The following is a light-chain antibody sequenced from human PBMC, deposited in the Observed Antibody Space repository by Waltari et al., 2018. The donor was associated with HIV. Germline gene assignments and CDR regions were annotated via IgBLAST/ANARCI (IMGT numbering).Light chain of an antibody. Sequence: QSVLTQPPSVSGAPGQRVTISCTGSSSNIGAGFDVHWYQQLPGTAPKLLIYGNSNRPSGVPDRFSDSKSGTSASLAITVLQAEDEADYYCQSYDSSLSGAVFGGGTQLTVL. CDR2: GNS. J-gene: IGLJ7*01. V-gene: IGLV1-40*01. CDR1: SSNIGAGFD. CDR3: QSYDSSLSGAV.